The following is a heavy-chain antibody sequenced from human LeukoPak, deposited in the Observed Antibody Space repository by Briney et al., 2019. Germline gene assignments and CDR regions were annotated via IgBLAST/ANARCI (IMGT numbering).Heavy chain of an antibody. CDR1: RGTFSSYA. CDR3: ASSMVRGAPGAFDI. D-gene: IGHD3-10*01. J-gene: IGHJ3*02. Sequence: SVKVSCKASRGTFSSYAISWVRQAHGQGLEWMGGIIPIFGTANYAQKFQGRVTVTADESTSTAYMELSSLRSEDTAVYYCASSMVRGAPGAFDIWGQGAMVTVSS. CDR2: IIPIFGTA. V-gene: IGHV1-69*01.